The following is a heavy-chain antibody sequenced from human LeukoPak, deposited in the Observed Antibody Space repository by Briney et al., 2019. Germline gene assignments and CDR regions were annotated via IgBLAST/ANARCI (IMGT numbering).Heavy chain of an antibody. V-gene: IGHV3-66*01. D-gene: IGHD6-19*01. CDR3: ARDRGAVAGSLVGAFDI. Sequence: GWSLRLSCAASVFTVSSNYMSWLRQAPWKGLEWVAVIYSGCSTYYADSVKGRFTISRDNSKNTLYLQMNSLRAEDTAVYYCARDRGAVAGSLVGAFDIWGQGTMVTVSS. CDR1: VFTVSSNY. J-gene: IGHJ3*02. CDR2: IYSGCST.